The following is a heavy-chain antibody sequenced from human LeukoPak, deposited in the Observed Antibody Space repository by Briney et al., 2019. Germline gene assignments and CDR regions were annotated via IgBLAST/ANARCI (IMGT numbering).Heavy chain of an antibody. D-gene: IGHD2-2*01. V-gene: IGHV3-21*01. Sequence: GGSLRLSCAASGFTFSSYIMNWVRQAPGKGLEWVSSISSSSSYIYYADSVKGRFTISRDNAKNSLYLQMNSLRAEDTAVYYCAREDKQYQINYWGQGTLVTVSS. CDR3: AREDKQYQINY. J-gene: IGHJ4*02. CDR1: GFTFSSYI. CDR2: ISSSSSYI.